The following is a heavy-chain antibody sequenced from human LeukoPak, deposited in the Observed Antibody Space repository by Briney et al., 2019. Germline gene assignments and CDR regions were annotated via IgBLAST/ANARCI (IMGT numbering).Heavy chain of an antibody. CDR1: GYSFTSYW. D-gene: IGHD3-10*01. V-gene: IGHV5-51*01. J-gene: IGHJ5*02. CDR3: ARVGGSGSRDYWFDP. Sequence: GESLKISCKGSGYSFTSYWIGWVRQVPGKGLEWMGIIYPGDSDTRYSPSFQGQVTISADKSISTAYLQWSSLKASDTAMYYCARVGGSGSRDYWFDPWGQGTLVTVSS. CDR2: IYPGDSDT.